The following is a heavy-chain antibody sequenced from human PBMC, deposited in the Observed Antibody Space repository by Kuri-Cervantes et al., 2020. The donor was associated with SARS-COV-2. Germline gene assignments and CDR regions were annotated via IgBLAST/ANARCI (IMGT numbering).Heavy chain of an antibody. V-gene: IGHV4-4*07. D-gene: IGHD6-13*01. CDR2: IYYSGST. J-gene: IGHJ5*02. Sequence: GSLRLSCTVSGGSISSYYWSWIRQPAGKGLEWIGRIYYSGSTNYNPSLKSRVTISVDTSKNQFSLKLSSVTAADTAVYYCARESSSSWYWFDPWGQGTLVTVSS. CDR1: GGSISSYY. CDR3: ARESSSSWYWFDP.